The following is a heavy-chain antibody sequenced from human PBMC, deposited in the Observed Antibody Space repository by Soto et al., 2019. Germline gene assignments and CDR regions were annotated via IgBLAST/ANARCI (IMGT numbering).Heavy chain of an antibody. V-gene: IGHV4-4*02. CDR2: MYHSGST. CDR3: ARGMYSSSWSPIDC. J-gene: IGHJ4*02. D-gene: IGHD6-13*01. Sequence: PSETLSLTCAVSGGSLSSSNWWSWVRHPPGKGLEWIGEMYHSGSTNYNPSPKSRVTISVAKSKNQLSLKLSSVTAADTAVYYWARGMYSSSWSPIDCWGPGTLVTFSS. CDR1: GGSLSSSNW.